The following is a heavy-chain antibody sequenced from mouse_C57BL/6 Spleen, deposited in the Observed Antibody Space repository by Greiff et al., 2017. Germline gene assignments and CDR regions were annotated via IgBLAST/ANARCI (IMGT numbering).Heavy chain of an antibody. CDR3: ARRELGYAMDY. CDR2: ISGGGGNT. V-gene: IGHV5-9*01. D-gene: IGHD4-1*01. J-gene: IGHJ4*01. Sequence: EVQGVESGGGLAKPGGSLTLSCAASGFTFSSYTMSWVRQTPEKRLEWVGTISGGGGNTYYPDSVKGRFTIARDNAKNTLYLHMSSLKSEDTALYYCARRELGYAMDYWGQGTSVTVSS. CDR1: GFTFSSYT.